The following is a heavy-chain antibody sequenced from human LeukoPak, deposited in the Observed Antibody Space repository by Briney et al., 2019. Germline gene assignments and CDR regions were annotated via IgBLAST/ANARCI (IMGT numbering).Heavy chain of an antibody. D-gene: IGHD2-15*01. V-gene: IGHV4-59*01. CDR1: GGSISSYY. CDR3: ARGPHGNYVDY. CDR2: IYYSGST. J-gene: IGHJ4*02. Sequence: SETLSLTCTVSGGSISSYYWSWIRQPPGKGLEWIGYIYYSGSTNYNPSLKSRVTISVDTSKNQFSLKLSSVTAADTAVYYCARGPHGNYVDYWGQGTLVTVS.